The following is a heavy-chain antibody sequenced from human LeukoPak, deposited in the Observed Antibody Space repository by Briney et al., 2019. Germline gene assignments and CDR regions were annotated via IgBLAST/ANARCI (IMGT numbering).Heavy chain of an antibody. CDR3: ARERNFYYFDY. D-gene: IGHD3-3*01. Sequence: GGSLRLSCAASAFTFNDYTMTWVRQAPGKGLEWVSSITGDCNYIFYADSVKGRFTISRDNAQNSLFLELNSLRGEDTAVYYCARERNFYYFDYWGQGALVTVSS. V-gene: IGHV3-21*01. CDR1: AFTFNDYT. CDR2: ITGDCNYI. J-gene: IGHJ4*02.